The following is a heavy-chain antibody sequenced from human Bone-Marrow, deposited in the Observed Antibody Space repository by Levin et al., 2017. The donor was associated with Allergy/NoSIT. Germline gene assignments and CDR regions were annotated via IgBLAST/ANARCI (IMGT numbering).Heavy chain of an antibody. Sequence: GGSLRLSCAASGFTFDDYAMHWVRQAPGKGLEWVSGISWNSGSIGYADSVKGRFTISRDNAKNSLYLQMNSLRAEDTALYYCAKGARGYYGSGSYYNAPSHFDYWGQGTLVTVSS. CDR2: ISWNSGSI. CDR3: AKGARGYYGSGSYYNAPSHFDY. CDR1: GFTFDDYA. J-gene: IGHJ4*02. V-gene: IGHV3-9*01. D-gene: IGHD3-10*01.